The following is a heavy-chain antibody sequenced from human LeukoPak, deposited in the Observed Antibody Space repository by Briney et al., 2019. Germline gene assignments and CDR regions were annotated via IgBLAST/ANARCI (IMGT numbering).Heavy chain of an antibody. Sequence: SETLSLNCTVSGGSISSSSYYWGWIRQPPGKGLEWIGSIYYSGSTYYNPSLKSRVSISVDTSKNQFSLKLSSVTAADTAVYYCARHIIYSGNYFDYWGQGTLVTVSS. CDR2: IYYSGST. CDR3: ARHIIYSGNYFDY. J-gene: IGHJ4*02. D-gene: IGHD1-26*01. V-gene: IGHV4-39*01. CDR1: GGSISSSSYY.